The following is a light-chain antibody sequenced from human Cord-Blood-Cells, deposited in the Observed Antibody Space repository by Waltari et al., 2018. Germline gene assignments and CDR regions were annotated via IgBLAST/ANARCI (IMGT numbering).Light chain of an antibody. Sequence: DIQMTQSPSSLSASVGDRVTTTCRASQGISNYLAWYQQKPGKVPKLLIYAASTLQSGVPSRFSGSGSATDFTLTISSLQPEDVATYYCQKYNSAPPNTFGQGTKLEIK. CDR1: QGISNY. CDR2: AAS. CDR3: QKYNSAPPNT. J-gene: IGKJ2*01. V-gene: IGKV1-27*01.